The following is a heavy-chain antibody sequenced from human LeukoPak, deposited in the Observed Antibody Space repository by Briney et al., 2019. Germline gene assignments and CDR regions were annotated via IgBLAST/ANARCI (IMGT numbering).Heavy chain of an antibody. CDR3: AREGTGTGTSDLDY. V-gene: IGHV3-33*01. D-gene: IGHD2-8*02. J-gene: IGHJ4*02. CDR1: GFTFRNYG. CDR2: IWFDASKR. Sequence: GGSLTLSCAASGFTFRNYGFHWVRQAPGKGLEWVAVIWFDASKRYYQDSVQGRFNISRDDSKNTLFLQMNSLRAEDTAVYYCAREGTGTGTSDLDYWGQGTLVTVSS.